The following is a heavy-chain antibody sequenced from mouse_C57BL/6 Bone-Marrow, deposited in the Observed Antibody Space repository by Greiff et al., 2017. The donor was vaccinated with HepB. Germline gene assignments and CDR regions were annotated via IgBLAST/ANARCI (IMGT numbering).Heavy chain of an antibody. V-gene: IGHV1-82*01. CDR3: ANYYGSNRFDY. D-gene: IGHD1-1*01. CDR2: IYPGDGDT. Sequence: SGPELVKPGASVKISCKASGYAFSSSWMNWVKQRPGKGLEWIGRIYPGDGDTNYNGKFKGKATLTADKSSSTAYMQLSSLTSEDSAVYFCANYYGSNRFDYWGQGTTLTVSS. J-gene: IGHJ2*01. CDR1: GYAFSSSW.